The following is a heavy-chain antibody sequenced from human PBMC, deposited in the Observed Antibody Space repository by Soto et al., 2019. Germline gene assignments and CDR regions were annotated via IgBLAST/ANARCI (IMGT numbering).Heavy chain of an antibody. Sequence: VQLVESGGGLIQPGGSLRLSCAASGFTVSSNHMTWIRQAPGRGPEWVSTIYHGGNTCYADSVKGRFAISRDNSKNMLYLQMNSLRAEDTAVYYCATGVDTAKDGYWGQGTLVTVSS. V-gene: IGHV3-53*01. D-gene: IGHD5-18*01. CDR2: IYHGGNT. J-gene: IGHJ4*02. CDR1: GFTVSSNH. CDR3: ATGVDTAKDGY.